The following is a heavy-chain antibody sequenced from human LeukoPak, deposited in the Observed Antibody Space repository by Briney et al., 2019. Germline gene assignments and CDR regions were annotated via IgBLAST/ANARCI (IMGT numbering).Heavy chain of an antibody. J-gene: IGHJ3*02. CDR2: IRSKAYGGTT. V-gene: IGHV3-49*04. Sequence: GGSLRLSCTASGFTFGDYAMTWVRQAPGKGLEWVGFIRSKAYGGTTEYAASVKGRFTISRDDSKSIAYLQMNSLKTEDTAVYYCTRVVYGDYAHDAFDIWGQGTMVTVSS. D-gene: IGHD4-17*01. CDR3: TRVVYGDYAHDAFDI. CDR1: GFTFGDYA.